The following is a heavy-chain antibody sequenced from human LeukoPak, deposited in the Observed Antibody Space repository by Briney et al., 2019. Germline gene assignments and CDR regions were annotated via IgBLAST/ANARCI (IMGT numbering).Heavy chain of an antibody. J-gene: IGHJ6*02. CDR1: GGTFSSYA. CDR3: ALLWFGEWRGYYYYYGMDV. V-gene: IGHV1-69*04. D-gene: IGHD3-10*01. Sequence: ASVKVSCKASGGTFSSYAIGWVRQAPGQGLEWMGRIIPILGIANYAQKFQGRVTITADKSTSTAYMELCSLRSEDTAVYYCALLWFGEWRGYYYYYGMDVWGQGTTVTVSS. CDR2: IIPILGIA.